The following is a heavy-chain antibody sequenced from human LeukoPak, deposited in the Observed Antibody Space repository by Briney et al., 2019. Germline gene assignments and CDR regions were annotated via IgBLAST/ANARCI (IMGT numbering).Heavy chain of an antibody. CDR1: GFTFSNAW. V-gene: IGHV3-15*01. CDR3: TSDVGNRGFGDYFYGMDV. J-gene: IGHJ6*02. D-gene: IGHD1-14*01. Sequence: GGSLRLSCAASGFTFSNAWMSWVRQAPGKGLEWVGRIKSQTDGGTTDYAAPVKGRFTISRDDSKTSLFLQMSSLKTEDTAVYHCTSDVGNRGFGDYFYGMDVWGQGTTVTVSS. CDR2: IKSQTDGGTT.